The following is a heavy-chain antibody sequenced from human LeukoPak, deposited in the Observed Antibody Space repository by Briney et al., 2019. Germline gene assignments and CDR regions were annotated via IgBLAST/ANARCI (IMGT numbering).Heavy chain of an antibody. D-gene: IGHD2-8*01. CDR2: ISSSSRFI. CDR3: ARAPGVNYYYYMDV. J-gene: IGHJ6*03. V-gene: IGHV3-21*04. Sequence: PGGSLRLSCAASGFTFNSYSMNWFRQAPGKGLEWVSSISSSSRFIYYADSVKGRFTISRDNAKNSLFLQMNSLRAEDTALYYCARAPGVNYYYYMDVWGKGTTVTVSS. CDR1: GFTFNSYS.